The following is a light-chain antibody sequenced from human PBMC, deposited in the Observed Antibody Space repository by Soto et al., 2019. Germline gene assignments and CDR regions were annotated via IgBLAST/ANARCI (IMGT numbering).Light chain of an antibody. Sequence: QSALTQPASVSGSPGQSITISCTGTSGDVGSYNLVSWYQQHPGKAPKLMIYEVSKRPSGVSNRFSGSKSGNTASLTISGLQAEDEADYYCCSYAGSSPYVFGTGTKVTVL. CDR3: CSYAGSSPYV. J-gene: IGLJ1*01. V-gene: IGLV2-23*02. CDR2: EVS. CDR1: SGDVGSYNL.